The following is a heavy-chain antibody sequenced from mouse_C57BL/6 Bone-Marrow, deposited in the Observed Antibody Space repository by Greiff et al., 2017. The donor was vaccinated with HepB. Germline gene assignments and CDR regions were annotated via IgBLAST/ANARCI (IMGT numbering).Heavy chain of an antibody. D-gene: IGHD1-1*01. Sequence: VHVKQSGPELVKPGASVKISCKASGYSFTGYYMNWVKQSPEKSLEWIGEINPSTGGTTYNQKFKAKATLTVDKSSSTAYMQLKSLTSEDSAVYYCARGGTTVVVPFDYWGQGTTLTVSS. J-gene: IGHJ2*01. CDR2: INPSTGGT. CDR1: GYSFTGYY. CDR3: ARGGTTVVVPFDY. V-gene: IGHV1-42*01.